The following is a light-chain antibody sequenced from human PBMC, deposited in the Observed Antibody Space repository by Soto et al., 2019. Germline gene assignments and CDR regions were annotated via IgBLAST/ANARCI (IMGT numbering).Light chain of an antibody. CDR1: QSVSRN. CDR3: QQYNNWPPYT. CDR2: GAS. Sequence: EIVMTQSPATLSVSPGERATLSCRASQSVSRNLAWYQQKPGQAPRLLFYGASTRATGIPARFSGSGSGAEFNLTISSLQSEDFAVYYCQQYNNWPPYTFGQGTKLEIK. J-gene: IGKJ2*01. V-gene: IGKV3-15*01.